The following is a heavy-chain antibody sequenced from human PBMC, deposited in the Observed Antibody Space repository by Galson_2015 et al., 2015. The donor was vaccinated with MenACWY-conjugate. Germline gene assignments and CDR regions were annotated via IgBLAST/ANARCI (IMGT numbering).Heavy chain of an antibody. V-gene: IGHV1-18*04. Sequence: QSGAEVKKPGASVKVSCKASGYTFTSYGISWVRQAPGQGLEWMGWISAYNGNTNYAQKLQGRVTMTTDTSTSTAYMELRSLRSDDTAVYYCARDKEIAAAGRYYYYGMDVWGQGTTVTVSS. CDR3: ARDKEIAAAGRYYYYGMDV. J-gene: IGHJ6*02. CDR2: ISAYNGNT. CDR1: GYTFTSYG. D-gene: IGHD6-25*01.